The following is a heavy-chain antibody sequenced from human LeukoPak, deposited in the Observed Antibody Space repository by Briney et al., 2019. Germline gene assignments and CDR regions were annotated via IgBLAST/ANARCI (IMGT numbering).Heavy chain of an antibody. J-gene: IGHJ5*02. D-gene: IGHD6-13*01. CDR2: FDPEDGET. CDR1: GYALTELS. Sequence: ASVKVSCKVSGYALTELSMHWVRQTPGKGLEWMGGFDPEDGETVYAQKFQGRVTMTRNTSISTAYMELSSLRSEDTAVYYCARAFEATARIAAAGTGDWFDPWGQGTLVTVSS. CDR3: ARAFEATARIAAAGTGDWFDP. V-gene: IGHV1-24*01.